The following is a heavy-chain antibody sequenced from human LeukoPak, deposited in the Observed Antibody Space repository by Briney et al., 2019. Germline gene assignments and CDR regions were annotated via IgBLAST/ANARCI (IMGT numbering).Heavy chain of an antibody. CDR1: GGSFSGYY. Sequence: PSETLSLTCAVYGGSFSGYYWSWIRQPPRRGLEWIGEINHSGSTYYNPSLKSRVTISVDTSKNQFSLKLSSVTAADTAVYYCARTAIADGLCDYWGQGTLVTVSS. D-gene: IGHD2-21*02. CDR2: INHSGST. J-gene: IGHJ4*02. V-gene: IGHV4-34*01. CDR3: ARTAIADGLCDY.